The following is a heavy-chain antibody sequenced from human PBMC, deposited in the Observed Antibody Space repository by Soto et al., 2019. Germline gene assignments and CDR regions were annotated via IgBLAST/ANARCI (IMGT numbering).Heavy chain of an antibody. Sequence: QVQLVESGGGVVQPGRSLRLSCAASGFTFSSYGMHWVRQAPGKGLEWVAVISYDGSNKYYADSVKGRFTISRDNSKNTRYLQMNSLRAEDTAVYYCAKDAGYCSSTSCHRVPGWYFDLWGRGTLVTVSS. CDR2: ISYDGSNK. CDR1: GFTFSSYG. J-gene: IGHJ2*01. CDR3: AKDAGYCSSTSCHRVPGWYFDL. D-gene: IGHD2-2*01. V-gene: IGHV3-30*18.